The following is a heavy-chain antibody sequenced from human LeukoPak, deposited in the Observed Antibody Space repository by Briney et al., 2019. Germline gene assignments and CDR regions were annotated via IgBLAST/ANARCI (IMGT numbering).Heavy chain of an antibody. Sequence: PSETLSLTCAVYGGSFSGYYWSWIRQPPGKGLEWIGEINHSGSTNYNPSLKSRVTISGDTSKNQFSLKLSSVTAADTAVYYCARGRGARLFVDYWGQGTLVTVSS. J-gene: IGHJ4*02. D-gene: IGHD3-22*01. CDR2: INHSGST. CDR1: GGSFSGYY. CDR3: ARGRGARLFVDY. V-gene: IGHV4-34*01.